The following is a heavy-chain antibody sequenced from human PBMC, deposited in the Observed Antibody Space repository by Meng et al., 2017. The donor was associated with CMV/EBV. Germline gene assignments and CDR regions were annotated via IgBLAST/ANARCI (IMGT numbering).Heavy chain of an antibody. CDR2: ISYDGSNK. V-gene: IGHV3-30-3*01. D-gene: IGHD3-3*01. CDR3: ARVAIFGVALDY. CDR1: GFTFSSYA. J-gene: IGHJ4*02. Sequence: GESLKISCAASGFTFSSYAMHWVRQAPGKGLEWVAVISYDGSNKYYADSVKGRFTISRDNSKNTLYLQTNSLRAEDTAVYYCARVAIFGVALDYWGQGTLVTVSS.